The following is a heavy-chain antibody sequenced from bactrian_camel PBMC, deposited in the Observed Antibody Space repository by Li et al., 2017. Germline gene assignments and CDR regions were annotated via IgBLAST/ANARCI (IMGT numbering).Heavy chain of an antibody. J-gene: IGHJ4*01. CDR2: IYSGSGST. V-gene: IGHV3-3*01. CDR3: AADGPYAQICHVDSSRSAHVY. CDR1: GITFRSYS. Sequence: QVQLVESGGGSVQVGGTLRLSCATSGITFRSYSMGWFRQAPGREREAVATIYSGSGSTYYADSVKGRFTISKVNAEKTLYPQMNSLKPEDTAIYYCAADGPYAQICHVDSSRSAHVYWGQGTQVTV.